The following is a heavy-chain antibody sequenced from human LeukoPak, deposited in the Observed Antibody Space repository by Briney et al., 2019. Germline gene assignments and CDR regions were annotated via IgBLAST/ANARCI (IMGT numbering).Heavy chain of an antibody. CDR1: GGSISSGDYY. CDR2: IYYSGST. CDR3: ARGAYGDYSLNWFDP. D-gene: IGHD4-17*01. J-gene: IGHJ5*02. Sequence: PSQTLSLTCTVSGGSISSGDYYWSWIRQPPGKGLEWIGHIYYSGSTYYNPSLKSRVTISVDTSKNQFSLKLSSVTAADTAVYYCARGAYGDYSLNWFDPWGQGTLVTVSS. V-gene: IGHV4-30-4*01.